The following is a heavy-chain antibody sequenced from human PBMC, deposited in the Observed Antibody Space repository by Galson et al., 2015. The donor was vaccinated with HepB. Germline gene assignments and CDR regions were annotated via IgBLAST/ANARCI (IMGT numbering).Heavy chain of an antibody. CDR2: INTGNGHT. CDR1: GYTFTTWP. V-gene: IGHV1-3*04. D-gene: IGHD3-22*01. Sequence: SVKVSCKASGYTFTTWPIHWVRQAPGQRPEWMGWINTGNGHTRFSPNFQGRVIITRDTIATAVSLELISLRSEDTAMYYCARVGYDVSGNLHNYFDHWGQGSLVTVSS. CDR3: ARVGYDVSGNLHNYFDH. J-gene: IGHJ4*02.